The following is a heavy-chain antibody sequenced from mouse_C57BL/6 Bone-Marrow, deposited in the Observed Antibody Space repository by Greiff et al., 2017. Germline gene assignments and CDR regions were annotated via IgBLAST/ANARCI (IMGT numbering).Heavy chain of an antibody. Sequence: QVQLKQPGAELVKPGASVKLSCKASGYTFTSYWMQWVKQRPGQGLEWIGEIDPSDSYTNYNQKFKGKATLTVDTSSSTAYMQLSSLTSEDTAVYYGARGGLRRRRRVVWDYWGQGTTLTVSS. D-gene: IGHD2-2*01. V-gene: IGHV1-50*01. CDR1: GYTFTSYW. CDR3: ARGGLRRRRRVVWDY. J-gene: IGHJ2*01. CDR2: IDPSDSYT.